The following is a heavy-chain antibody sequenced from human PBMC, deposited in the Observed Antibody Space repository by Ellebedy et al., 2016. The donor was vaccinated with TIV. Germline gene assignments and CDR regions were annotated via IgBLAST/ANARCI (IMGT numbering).Heavy chain of an antibody. CDR1: GFTFSSYG. V-gene: IGHV3-23*01. CDR3: AKTGGYIYGLPDF. CDR2: ISGSGDTT. Sequence: PGGSLRLSCAASGFTFSSYGMTWVRQAPGRGLEWVSDISGSGDTTYYADSVKDRFTFSRDNSKNTVYLQMNSLRAEDTAVYYCAKTGGYIYGLPDFWGQGTLVTVSS. J-gene: IGHJ4*02. D-gene: IGHD5-18*01.